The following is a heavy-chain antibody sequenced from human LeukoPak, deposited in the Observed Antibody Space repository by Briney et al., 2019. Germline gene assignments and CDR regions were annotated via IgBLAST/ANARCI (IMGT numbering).Heavy chain of an antibody. D-gene: IGHD2-2*01. Sequence: GGSLRLSCAASGFTFSSYNMNWVRRAPGKGPEWVSSISSSSYIYYADSVKGRFTISRDNAKNSLYLQMNSLRVEDTAVYYCAKGATSCSSTSCPDTFDIWGQGTMVTVSS. CDR2: ISSSSYI. CDR1: GFTFSSYN. V-gene: IGHV3-21*01. CDR3: AKGATSCSSTSCPDTFDI. J-gene: IGHJ3*02.